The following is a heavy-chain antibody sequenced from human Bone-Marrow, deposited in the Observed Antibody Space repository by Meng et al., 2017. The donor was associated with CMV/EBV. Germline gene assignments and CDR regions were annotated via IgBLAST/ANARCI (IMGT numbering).Heavy chain of an antibody. J-gene: IGHJ4*02. Sequence: SCTASGYTFTGYYVHGVRQAPGQGLEWMGWINPNSGGTNYAQKFQGRVTMTRDTSISTAYMELSRLRSDDTAVYYCARVEGDGDYFDYWGQGTLVTVSS. D-gene: IGHD3-10*01. CDR1: GYTFTGYY. CDR2: INPNSGGT. CDR3: ARVEGDGDYFDY. V-gene: IGHV1-2*02.